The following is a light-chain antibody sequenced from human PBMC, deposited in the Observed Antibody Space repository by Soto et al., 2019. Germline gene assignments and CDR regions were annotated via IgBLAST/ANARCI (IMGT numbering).Light chain of an antibody. CDR3: QQYGNSPIT. Sequence: EIVLTQSPGTLSLTPGERATLSCRASQSVTNRYLAWYRQKPGQAPRLLIFGASIRDTGIPDRFSGSGSGTDFTLTINRLEPEDFAVYYCQQYGNSPITFGQGTRLEI. J-gene: IGKJ5*01. CDR1: QSVTNRY. CDR2: GAS. V-gene: IGKV3-20*01.